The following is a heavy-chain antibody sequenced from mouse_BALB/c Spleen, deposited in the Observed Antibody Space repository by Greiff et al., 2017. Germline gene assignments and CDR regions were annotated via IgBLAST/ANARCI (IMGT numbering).Heavy chain of an antibody. J-gene: IGHJ3*01. D-gene: IGHD2-2*01. Sequence: VQLKESGAELAKPGASVKMSCKASGYTFTSYWMHWVKQRPGQGLEWIGYINPSTGYTEYNQKFKDKATLTADKSSSTAYMQLSSLTSEDSAVYYCARSHGSAWFAYWGQGTLVTVSA. CDR2: INPSTGYT. CDR3: ARSHGSAWFAY. V-gene: IGHV1-7*01. CDR1: GYTFTSYW.